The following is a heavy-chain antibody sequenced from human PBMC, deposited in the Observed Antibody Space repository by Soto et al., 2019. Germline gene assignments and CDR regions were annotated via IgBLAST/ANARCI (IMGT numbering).Heavy chain of an antibody. D-gene: IGHD3-3*01. Sequence: EVQLVESGGGLVQPGSSLRLSCAASGFNFDDYAMNWVRQAPGKGLEWVSGISWNGGYIGYADSVKGRFTISRDNAKNSLYLQMNSLRPEDTAFYYCTRDIFRTITTIDCWGQGTLVTISS. CDR3: TRDIFRTITTIDC. CDR1: GFNFDDYA. J-gene: IGHJ4*02. CDR2: ISWNGGYI. V-gene: IGHV3-9*01.